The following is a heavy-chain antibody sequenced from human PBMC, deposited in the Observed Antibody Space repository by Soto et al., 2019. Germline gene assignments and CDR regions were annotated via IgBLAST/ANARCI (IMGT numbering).Heavy chain of an antibody. V-gene: IGHV3-15*07. J-gene: IGHJ6*02. CDR2: IKSKTDGGTT. D-gene: IGHD3-3*01. CDR3: TTDQLYDFWRGTSYGMDV. CDR1: GFTFSNAW. Sequence: EVQLVESGAGLVKPGGSLRLSCAASGFTFSNAWMNWVRQAPGKGLEWVGRIKSKTDGGTTDYAAPVKGRFTISRDDSKNTLYLQMNSLKTEDTAVYYCTTDQLYDFWRGTSYGMDVWGQGTTVTVSS.